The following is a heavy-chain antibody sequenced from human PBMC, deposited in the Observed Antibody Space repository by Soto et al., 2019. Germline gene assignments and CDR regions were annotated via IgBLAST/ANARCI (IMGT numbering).Heavy chain of an antibody. D-gene: IGHD3-10*01. J-gene: IGHJ5*02. CDR1: GGSFSGYY. V-gene: IGHV4-34*01. Sequence: SETLSLTCAVYGGSFSGYYWSWIRQPPGKGPEWIGEINHSGSTNYNPSLKSRVTISVDTSKNQFSLKLSSVTAADTAVYYCARGGVRGVHNWFDPWGQGTLVT. CDR3: ARGGVRGVHNWFDP. CDR2: INHSGST.